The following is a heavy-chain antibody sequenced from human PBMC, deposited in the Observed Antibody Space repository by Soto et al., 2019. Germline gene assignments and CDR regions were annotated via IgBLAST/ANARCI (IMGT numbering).Heavy chain of an antibody. CDR3: VRGFSAGKDSPPDF. CDR2: ISGSGGST. D-gene: IGHD6-13*01. J-gene: IGHJ4*02. CDR1: GFTFSSFA. V-gene: IGHV3-23*01. Sequence: QPGGSLRLSCAASGFTFSSFAMSWVRQAPWKGLDWVSAISGSGGSTYSADSVKGRFTISRDNSKNTLYLQMSSLRAADTAVYYCVRGFSAGKDSPPDFWGQGSLVTVSS.